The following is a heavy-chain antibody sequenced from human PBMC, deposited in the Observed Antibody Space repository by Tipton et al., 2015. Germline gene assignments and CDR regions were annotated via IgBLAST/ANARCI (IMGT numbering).Heavy chain of an antibody. CDR3: ASPSLPHDRGDYYFQS. CDR1: DGSISDDY. Sequence: TLSLTCTVSDGSISDDYWNWIRQPPGKGLEWIGYIYNSGSTNYNPSLKSRVTISVDTSKNQLSLKLSSVTAADTAVYYCASPSLPHDRGDYYFQSWGQGSLVTVSS. CDR2: IYNSGST. J-gene: IGHJ4*02. V-gene: IGHV4-4*09. D-gene: IGHD2-21*02.